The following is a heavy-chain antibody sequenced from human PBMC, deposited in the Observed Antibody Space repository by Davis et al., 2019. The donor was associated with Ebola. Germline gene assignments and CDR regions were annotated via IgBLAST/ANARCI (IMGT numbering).Heavy chain of an antibody. J-gene: IGHJ6*03. Sequence: GESLKISCAASGFTFSSYWMSWVRQAPGKGLEWVANIKQDGSEKYYVDSVKGRFTISRDNAKNSLYLQMNSLRAEDTAVYYCARDRRWNVLGYYYYMDVWGKGTTVTVSS. D-gene: IGHD1-1*01. CDR1: GFTFSSYW. V-gene: IGHV3-7*03. CDR2: IKQDGSEK. CDR3: ARDRRWNVLGYYYYMDV.